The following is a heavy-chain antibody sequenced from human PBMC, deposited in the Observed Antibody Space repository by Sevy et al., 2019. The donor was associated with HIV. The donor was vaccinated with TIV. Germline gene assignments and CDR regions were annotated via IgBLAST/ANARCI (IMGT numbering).Heavy chain of an antibody. V-gene: IGHV1-69*13. CDR1: GGTFSSYA. J-gene: IGHJ6*02. D-gene: IGHD3-3*01. Sequence: ASVKVSCKASGGTFSSYAISWVRQAPGQGLEWMGGIIPIFGTANYAQKFQGRVTITADESMSKAYMELCSLRSEDTAVYYCARAELRFLGHYYYYGMDVWGQGTTVTVSS. CDR2: IIPIFGTA. CDR3: ARAELRFLGHYYYYGMDV.